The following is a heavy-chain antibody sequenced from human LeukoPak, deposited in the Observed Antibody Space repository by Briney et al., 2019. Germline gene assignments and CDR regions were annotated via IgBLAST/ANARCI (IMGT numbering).Heavy chain of an antibody. J-gene: IGHJ4*02. CDR1: GGSISSGSYY. D-gene: IGHD3-3*01. Sequence: PSQTLSLTGTVSGGSISSGSYYWSWIRQPAGKGLEWIGRIYTSGSTNYNPSLKSRVTISVDTSKNQFSLKLSSVTAADTAVYYCARGFLEWLWIFDYWGQGTLVTVSS. CDR3: ARGFLEWLWIFDY. V-gene: IGHV4-61*02. CDR2: IYTSGST.